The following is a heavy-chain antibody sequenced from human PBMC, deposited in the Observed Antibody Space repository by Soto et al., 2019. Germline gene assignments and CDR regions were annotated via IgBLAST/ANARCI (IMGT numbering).Heavy chain of an antibody. CDR3: VYRSGYCNFQNRNGSYAMDV. Sequence: QITLKESGPALVKPTQTLTLTCTFSGFSLSSSGVGVGWIRQSPGKALEWLALIYWDDDKWFSPPLKSRLTVTKETSKNQCVLTTTNVAPVDTATYYCVYRSGYCNFQNRNGSYAMDVWGQGSTVTVS. V-gene: IGHV2-5*02. CDR2: IYWDDDK. CDR1: GFSLSSSGVG. J-gene: IGHJ6*02. D-gene: IGHD2-15*01.